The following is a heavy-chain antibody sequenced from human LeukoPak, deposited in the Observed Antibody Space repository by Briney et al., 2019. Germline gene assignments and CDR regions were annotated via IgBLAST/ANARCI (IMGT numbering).Heavy chain of an antibody. V-gene: IGHV4-39*01. CDR1: GGSISSSSYY. CDR3: ATRYYDFWSGYDGMDV. Sequence: SETLSLTCTVSGGSISSSSYYWGWIRQPPGKGLEWIGSIYYSGSTYYNPSLKSRVTIFVDTSKNQFSLKLSSVTAADTAVYYCATRYYDFWSGYDGMDVWGQGTTVTVSS. J-gene: IGHJ6*02. D-gene: IGHD3-3*01. CDR2: IYYSGST.